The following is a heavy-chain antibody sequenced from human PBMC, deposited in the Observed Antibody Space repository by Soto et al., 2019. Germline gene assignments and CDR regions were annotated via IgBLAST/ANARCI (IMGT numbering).Heavy chain of an antibody. J-gene: IGHJ4*02. V-gene: IGHV3-74*01. Sequence: LSLSCAASGFTFSSYWMHWVRQTPGKGLVWVSRIDDAGSVTTYADSVKGRFTISRDNAKNTLYLQMYSLSAEDTAVYYCARDQTVAGPTTFDYCGQGTVVTVSS. CDR2: IDDAGSVT. CDR3: ARDQTVAGPTTFDY. D-gene: IGHD6-19*01. CDR1: GFTFSSYW.